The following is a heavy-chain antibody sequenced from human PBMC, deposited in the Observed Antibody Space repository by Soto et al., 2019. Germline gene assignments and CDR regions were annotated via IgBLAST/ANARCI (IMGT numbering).Heavy chain of an antibody. J-gene: IGHJ4*02. CDR3: AKDRIAARNFDY. CDR2: ISGSGGST. V-gene: IGHV3-23*01. Sequence: VGSLRRSCASAGWTFSGYSRSLVSQAPGKGLEWVSAISGSGGSTYYADSVKGRFTISRDNSKNTLYLQMNSLRAEDTAVYYCAKDRIAARNFDYWGQGTLVTVFS. CDR1: GWTFSGYS. D-gene: IGHD6-6*01.